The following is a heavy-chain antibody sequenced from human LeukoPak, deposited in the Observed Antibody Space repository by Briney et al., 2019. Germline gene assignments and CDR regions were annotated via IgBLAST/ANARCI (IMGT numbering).Heavy chain of an antibody. Sequence: ASVKVSCKASGGTFSSYAISWVRQAPGQGLEWMGRIIPILGIANYAQKFQGRVTITADKSTSTAYMELSSLRSEDTAVYYCARCYGSGNTRYYYYYMDVWGKGTTVTVSS. V-gene: IGHV1-69*04. D-gene: IGHD3-10*01. J-gene: IGHJ6*03. CDR2: IIPILGIA. CDR1: GGTFSSYA. CDR3: ARCYGSGNTRYYYYYMDV.